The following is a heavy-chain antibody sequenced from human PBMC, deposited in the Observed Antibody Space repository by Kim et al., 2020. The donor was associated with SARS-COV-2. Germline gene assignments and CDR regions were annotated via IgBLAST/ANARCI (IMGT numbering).Heavy chain of an antibody. CDR3: AKDQEGLEYFFDL. V-gene: IGHV1-2*06. CDR1: GSTFSGFY. D-gene: IGHD3-3*01. Sequence: ASVKVSCKASGSTFSGFYVHWVREAPGRGLQWMGRIDPDSGGTKSAQMFQGRVTMTRDTSIRTVYLELSRLRSDDTAIYYSAKDQEGLEYFFDLWGQGTL. CDR2: IDPDSGGT. J-gene: IGHJ4*02.